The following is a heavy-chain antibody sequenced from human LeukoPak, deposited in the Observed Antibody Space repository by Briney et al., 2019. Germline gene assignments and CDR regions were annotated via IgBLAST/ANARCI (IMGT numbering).Heavy chain of an antibody. CDR1: GFTFSDYW. V-gene: IGHV3-74*01. CDR3: AKDRGYSSGWYSSAFDI. CDR2: TNSDETST. Sequence: GGSLRLSCAASGFTFSDYWMHWVRQAPGKGLVWVSGTNSDETSTIYADSVKGRFTISRDNAKNTLYLQMNSLRAEDTAVYYCAKDRGYSSGWYSSAFDIWGQGTMVTVSS. J-gene: IGHJ3*02. D-gene: IGHD6-19*01.